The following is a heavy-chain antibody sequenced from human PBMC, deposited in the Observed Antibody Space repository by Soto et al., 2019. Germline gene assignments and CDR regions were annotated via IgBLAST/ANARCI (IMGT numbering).Heavy chain of an antibody. CDR3: ARSSGWSREELDY. J-gene: IGHJ4*02. CDR2: IWYDGSNK. CDR1: GFTFSSYG. V-gene: IGHV3-33*01. D-gene: IGHD6-19*01. Sequence: QVQLVESGGGVVQPGRSLRLSCAASGFTFSSYGMHWVRQAPGKGLEWVAVIWYDGSNKYYADSVKGRFTISRDNSKNTLDLQMNSLRAEETAVYYCARSSGWSREELDYWGQGTLVTVSS.